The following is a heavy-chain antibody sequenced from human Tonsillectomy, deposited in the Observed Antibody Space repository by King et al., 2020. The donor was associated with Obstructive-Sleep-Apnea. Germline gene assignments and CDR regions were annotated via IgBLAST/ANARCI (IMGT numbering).Heavy chain of an antibody. D-gene: IGHD3-22*01. Sequence: VQLQQWGAGLLKPSETLSLTCAVYGGSFSGSFWSWIRQPPGQGLEWIGESNHSGSTNYNPSLKSRVTISVDTSKNQFSLKLSSVIAADTAVYYCARGQGFYESSGYSNWYFDLWGRGTPVTVSA. V-gene: IGHV4-34*01. J-gene: IGHJ2*01. CDR3: ARGQGFYESSGYSNWYFDL. CDR1: GGSFSGSF. CDR2: SNHSGST.